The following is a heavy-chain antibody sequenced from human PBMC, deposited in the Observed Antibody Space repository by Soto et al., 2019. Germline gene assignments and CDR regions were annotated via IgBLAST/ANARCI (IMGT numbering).Heavy chain of an antibody. D-gene: IGHD6-6*01. CDR1: GYTFTNYG. CDR2: ISAYNGDT. V-gene: IGHV1-18*01. CDR3: ERVPQLVGYCHYYMDV. J-gene: IGHJ6*03. Sequence: QVQLLQSRAEVKKPGASVKVSCKASGYTFTNYGITWVRQAPGQGLEWMGWISAYNGDTHYTQRLQGRVTRTTDTYTSTGYMELRRLRSYDTAGYCCERVPQLVGYCHYYMDVWGKGTTVTVSS.